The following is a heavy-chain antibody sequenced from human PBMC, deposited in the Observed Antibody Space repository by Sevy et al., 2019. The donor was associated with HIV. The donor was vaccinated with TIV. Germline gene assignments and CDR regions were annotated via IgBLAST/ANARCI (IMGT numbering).Heavy chain of an antibody. J-gene: IGHJ4*02. CDR3: AKSDGGYYPYFDY. V-gene: IGHV3-9*01. Sequence: GGSLRLSCAASGFTFDDYAMHWVRQAPGKGLEWVSGISWNSGSIGYADSVKGRFTISRDNAKNSLYLQMNSLRAEDTALYYCAKSDGGYYPYFDYWGQGTLVTVSS. CDR1: GFTFDDYA. CDR2: ISWNSGSI. D-gene: IGHD3-22*01.